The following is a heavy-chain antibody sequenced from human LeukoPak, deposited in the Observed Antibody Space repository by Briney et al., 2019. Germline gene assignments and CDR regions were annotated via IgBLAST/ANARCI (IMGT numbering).Heavy chain of an antibody. Sequence: SETLSLTCTVSGGSIRSYYRSWIRQPAGKGPDWIGCIYTSGRTNYTPSLKTRVTISVDKSKTQSSLKLSSVTAADTAVYYCARDGTQGDCSGTTCYGYYYYMDVWGKGTTVTVSS. D-gene: IGHD2-2*01. CDR3: ARDGTQGDCSGTTCYGYYYYMDV. V-gene: IGHV4-4*07. CDR2: IYTSGRT. CDR1: GGSIRSYY. J-gene: IGHJ6*03.